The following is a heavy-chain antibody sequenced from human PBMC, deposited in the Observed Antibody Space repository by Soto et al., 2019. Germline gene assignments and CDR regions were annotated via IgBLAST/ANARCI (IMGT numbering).Heavy chain of an antibody. CDR3: ARDGYLPNDYTFDY. V-gene: IGHV3-21*01. Sequence: NPGGSLRLSCAASGFTFSIYSMNWVRHAPGKGLEWVSSISSSSSYIYYADSVKGRFTISRDNAKNSLYLQMNSLRAEDTAVYYCARDGYLPNDYTFDYWGQGTLVTVSS. CDR2: ISSSSSYI. D-gene: IGHD4-4*01. J-gene: IGHJ4*02. CDR1: GFTFSIYS.